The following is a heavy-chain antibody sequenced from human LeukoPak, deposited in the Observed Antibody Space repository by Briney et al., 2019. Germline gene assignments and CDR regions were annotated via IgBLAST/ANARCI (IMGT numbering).Heavy chain of an antibody. D-gene: IGHD6-13*01. J-gene: IGHJ5*02. CDR3: ASRVYSSSWYGEFDP. Sequence: ASVKVSCKASGYTFTDYYMHWVRQAPGQGLEWMGWINPNSGGTNYAQKFQGRVTMTRDTSISTAYMELSRLRSDDTAVYYCASRVYSSSWYGEFDPWGQGTLVTVSS. CDR2: INPNSGGT. V-gene: IGHV1-2*02. CDR1: GYTFTDYY.